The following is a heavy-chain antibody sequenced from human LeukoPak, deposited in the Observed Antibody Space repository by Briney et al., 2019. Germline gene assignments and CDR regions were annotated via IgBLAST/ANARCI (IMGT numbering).Heavy chain of an antibody. Sequence: GGSLRLSCAASGFTFSSYAMSWVRQAPGKGLEWVSAISGSGGSTYYADSVKGRFTISRDNSKNTPYLQMNSLRAEDTAVYYCAKDGGSWGYFDYWGQGTLVTVSS. CDR1: GFTFSSYA. CDR2: ISGSGGST. D-gene: IGHD3-16*01. CDR3: AKDGGSWGYFDY. V-gene: IGHV3-23*01. J-gene: IGHJ4*02.